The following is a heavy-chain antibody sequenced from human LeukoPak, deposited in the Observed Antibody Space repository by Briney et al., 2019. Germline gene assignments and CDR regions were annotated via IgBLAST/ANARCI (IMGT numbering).Heavy chain of an antibody. CDR3: ARRGWLVPGFDY. J-gene: IGHJ4*02. D-gene: IGHD6-19*01. CDR1: GESFSGYY. Sequence: PSETLSLTCAVYGESFSGYYWSWIRQPPGKGLEWIGEINHSGSTNYNPSLKSRVTISVDTSKNQFSLKLSSVTAADTAVYYCARRGWLVPGFDYWGQGTLVTVSS. V-gene: IGHV4-34*01. CDR2: INHSGST.